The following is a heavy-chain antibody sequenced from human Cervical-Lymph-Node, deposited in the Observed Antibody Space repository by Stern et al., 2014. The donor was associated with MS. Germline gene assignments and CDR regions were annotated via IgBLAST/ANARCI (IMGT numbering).Heavy chain of an antibody. D-gene: IGHD1-26*01. CDR2: IYYTGTT. J-gene: IGHJ6*02. CDR3: ARDLHPAGAMDV. CDR1: GGSFSNGGYY. V-gene: IGHV4-31*03. Sequence: QLQLQESGPGLVKPSETLSLTCTVSGGSFSNGGYYWSWIRQHPEKGLEWIGYIYYTGTTYYNPSLKSRVTISVDTSKNQFSLRLSSVTAADTAVYFCARDLHPAGAMDVWGQGTTVTVSS.